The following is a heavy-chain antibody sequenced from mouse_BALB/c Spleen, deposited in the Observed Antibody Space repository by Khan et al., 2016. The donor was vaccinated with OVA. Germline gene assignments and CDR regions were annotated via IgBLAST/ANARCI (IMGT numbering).Heavy chain of an antibody. V-gene: IGHV1S126*01. J-gene: IGHJ2*01. CDR3: TRGDPGNFDY. Sequence: QVQLQQSGAELVRPGASVKVSCKASGYTFTNYWINWVKQRPGQGLDWIGNIYPSDSYTNYNQNFKDTATLTVDKSSSTAHMQLSSPTSEDSAVYYCTRGDPGNFDYWGQGTTLTVSS. CDR1: GYTFTNYW. CDR2: IYPSDSYT. D-gene: IGHD2-13*01.